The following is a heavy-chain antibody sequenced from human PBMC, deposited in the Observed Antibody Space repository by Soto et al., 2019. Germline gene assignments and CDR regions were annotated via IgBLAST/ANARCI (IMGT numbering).Heavy chain of an antibody. V-gene: IGHV1-2*02. CDR3: AGDPRGSGSYNGLDV. J-gene: IGHJ6*02. D-gene: IGHD3-10*01. Sequence: LVQSGTDVKKPGASVRVSCKASGYTFIHDSIHWVRQAPDHRLEWMGWIIPDSGATQYSQNFRGRVTFTTDTSVNKIYMDLRGLRSDDTAVYYCAGDPRGSGSYNGLDVWGQGTTVTVSS. CDR2: IIPDSGAT. CDR1: GYTFIHDS.